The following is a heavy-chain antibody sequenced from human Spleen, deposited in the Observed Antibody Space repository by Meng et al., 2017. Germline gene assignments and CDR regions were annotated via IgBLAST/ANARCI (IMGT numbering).Heavy chain of an antibody. CDR3: ASETGSGVDV. CDR1: GGSISSSSYY. J-gene: IGHJ6*02. Sequence: SETLSLTCTVSGGSISSSSYYWSWIRQPPGKGLEWIAEINHRGSTNYNPSLKSRVTMSVDTSKNQFSLNLSSVTAADTAVYYCASETGSGVDVWGQGTTVTVSS. V-gene: IGHV4-39*07. CDR2: INHRGST.